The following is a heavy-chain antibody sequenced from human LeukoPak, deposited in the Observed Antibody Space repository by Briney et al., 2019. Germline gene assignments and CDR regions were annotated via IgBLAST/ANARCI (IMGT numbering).Heavy chain of an antibody. CDR2: IWYDGSNK. J-gene: IGHJ4*02. D-gene: IGHD6-13*01. Sequence: GGSPRLSCAASGFTFSSYGMHWVRQAPGKGLEWVAVIWYDGSNKYYADSVKGRFTISRDNSKNTLYLQMNSLRAEDTAVYYCAREGASSSWYGSRFDYWGQGTLVTVSS. V-gene: IGHV3-33*01. CDR3: AREGASSSWYGSRFDY. CDR1: GFTFSSYG.